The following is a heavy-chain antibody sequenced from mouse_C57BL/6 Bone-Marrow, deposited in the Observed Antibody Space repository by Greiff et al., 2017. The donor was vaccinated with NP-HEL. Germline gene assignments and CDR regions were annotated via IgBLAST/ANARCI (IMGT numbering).Heavy chain of an antibody. D-gene: IGHD3-2*02. CDR1: GYAFSSSW. J-gene: IGHJ3*01. CDR3: ALDSSGYRFAY. V-gene: IGHV1-82*01. Sequence: VQRVESGPELVKPGASVKISCKASGYAFSSSWMNWVKQRPGKGLEWIGRIYPGDGDTNYNGKFKGKATLTADKSSSTAYMQLSSLTSEDSAVYFCALDSSGYRFAYWGQGTLVTVSA. CDR2: IYPGDGDT.